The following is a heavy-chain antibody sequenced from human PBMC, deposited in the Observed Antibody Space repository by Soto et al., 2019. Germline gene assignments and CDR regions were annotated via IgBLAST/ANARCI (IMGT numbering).Heavy chain of an antibody. D-gene: IGHD3-22*01. Sequence: EVQLVESGGGLIQPGGSLRLSCTASGFTVSTNYMAWVRRAAGKGLEWVSVIFASGKTYYADAVKGRFTVSRDNSQNTLFPQMSSLTVEDTAVYYCAGESPGFYGMSFDLWGQGTVVTVSS. CDR3: AGESPGFYGMSFDL. CDR2: IFASGKT. J-gene: IGHJ3*01. CDR1: GFTVSTNY. V-gene: IGHV3-53*01.